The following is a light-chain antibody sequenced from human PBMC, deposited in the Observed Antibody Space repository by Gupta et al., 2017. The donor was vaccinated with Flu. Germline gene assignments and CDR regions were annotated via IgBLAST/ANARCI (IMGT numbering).Light chain of an antibody. Sequence: EIVLTQSPGTLSLSPGERSTLSCRASQSVRSSYLAWYQQKPGQAPRLLIYGASSRATGIPDRFSGSGSGTEFTLTISRREPEDFAVYYCQQEGSSPYSFGQGTKMEIK. V-gene: IGKV3-20*01. CDR2: GAS. CDR1: QSVRSSY. J-gene: IGKJ2*03. CDR3: QQEGSSPYS.